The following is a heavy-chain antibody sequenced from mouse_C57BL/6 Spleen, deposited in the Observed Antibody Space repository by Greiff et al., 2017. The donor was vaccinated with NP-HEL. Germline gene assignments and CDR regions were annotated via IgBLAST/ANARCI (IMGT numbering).Heavy chain of an antibody. V-gene: IGHV5-15*01. CDR2: ISNLAYSI. J-gene: IGHJ4*01. CDR1: GFTSSDYG. Sequence: EVKLMESGGGLVQPGGSLKLSCAASGFTSSDYGMAWVRQAPRKGPAWVAFISNLAYSIYYADTVTGRFTISRENAKNTLYLEMSSLRSEDTAMYYCAIYDREGYAMDYWGQGTSVTVSS. CDR3: AIYDREGYAMDY. D-gene: IGHD2-12*01.